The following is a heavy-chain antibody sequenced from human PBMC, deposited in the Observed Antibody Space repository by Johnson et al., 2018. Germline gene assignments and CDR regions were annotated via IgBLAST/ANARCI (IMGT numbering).Heavy chain of an antibody. Sequence: EVQLVEAGGGLVQPGRSLRLSCAASGFTFDDYAMHWVRQAPGKGLEWVSGMSWNSGSIGYADPVKGRFTISRDHAKNALYLQMNSLRAEDTALYYCAKAPVGWLGGGAEYFQHWGQGTLVTVSS. J-gene: IGHJ1*01. CDR2: MSWNSGSI. V-gene: IGHV3-9*01. CDR3: AKAPVGWLGGGAEYFQH. D-gene: IGHD3-22*01. CDR1: GFTFDDYA.